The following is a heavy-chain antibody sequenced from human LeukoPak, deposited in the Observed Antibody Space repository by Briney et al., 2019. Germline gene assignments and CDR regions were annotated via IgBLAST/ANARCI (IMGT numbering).Heavy chain of an antibody. V-gene: IGHV3-48*04. D-gene: IGHD4-23*01. Sequence: GGSLRLSCAASGFTFSSYTMNWVRQAPGKGLEWVSYISSSSSTIYYADSVKGRFTISRDNAKNSLYLQMNSLRAEGTAVYYCARACYGGSTTGWFDPWGQGTLVTVSS. J-gene: IGHJ5*02. CDR3: ARACYGGSTTGWFDP. CDR2: ISSSSSTI. CDR1: GFTFSSYT.